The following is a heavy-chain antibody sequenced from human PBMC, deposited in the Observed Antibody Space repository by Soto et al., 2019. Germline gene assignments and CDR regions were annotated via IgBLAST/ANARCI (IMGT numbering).Heavy chain of an antibody. CDR1: GFTFDDYA. V-gene: IGHV3-9*01. J-gene: IGHJ6*02. Sequence: GGSLRLSXAASGFTFDDYAMHWVRQAPGKGLEWVSGISWNSGSIGYADSVKGRFTISRDNAKKSLYLQMNSLRGEDTALYYCAKVTQTLGDYDYALDVWGQGTTVTVSS. CDR3: AKVTQTLGDYDYALDV. CDR2: ISWNSGSI.